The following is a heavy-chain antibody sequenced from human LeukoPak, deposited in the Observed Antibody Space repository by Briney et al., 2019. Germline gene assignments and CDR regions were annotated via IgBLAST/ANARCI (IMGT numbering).Heavy chain of an antibody. CDR1: GGSISSGGYC. D-gene: IGHD3-22*01. Sequence: SETLSLTCTVSGGSISSGGYCWSWIRQHPGKGLEWIGYIYYSGSTYYNPSLKSRVNISLDTSKNQFSLNLSSVTAADTAVYYCARVPYDGSGYRTDYWGQGTLVIVSS. CDR2: IYYSGST. V-gene: IGHV4-31*03. J-gene: IGHJ4*02. CDR3: ARVPYDGSGYRTDY.